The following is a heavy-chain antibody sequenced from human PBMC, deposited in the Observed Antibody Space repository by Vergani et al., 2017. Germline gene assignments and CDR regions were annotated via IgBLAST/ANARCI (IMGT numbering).Heavy chain of an antibody. CDR3: ARERGDDYSKEPVPYYMDV. J-gene: IGHJ6*03. D-gene: IGHD4-11*01. CDR2: ISYDGSNK. CDR1: GFTFSSYA. Sequence: QVQLVESGGGVVQPGRSLRLSCAASGFTFSSYAMHWVRQAPGKGLEWVAVISYDGSNKYYADSVKGRFTISRDNSKNTLYLQMNSLRAEDTAVYYCARERGDDYSKEPVPYYMDVWGKGTTVTVSS. V-gene: IGHV3-30-3*01.